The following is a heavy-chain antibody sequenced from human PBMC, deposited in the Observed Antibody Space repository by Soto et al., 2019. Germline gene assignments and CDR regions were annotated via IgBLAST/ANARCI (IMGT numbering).Heavy chain of an antibody. CDR3: ARRGYSGYEIDY. D-gene: IGHD5-12*01. Sequence: EVQLVESGGGLVQPGGSLRLSCAASGFTFRSYAMHWVRQAPGKGLEYVSDISSNGGSTYYANAVKGRFTISRDNSKNTLYLQRGSLRAEDMAVYYCARRGYSGYEIDYWGQGTLVTVSS. CDR2: ISSNGGST. J-gene: IGHJ4*02. V-gene: IGHV3-64*01. CDR1: GFTFRSYA.